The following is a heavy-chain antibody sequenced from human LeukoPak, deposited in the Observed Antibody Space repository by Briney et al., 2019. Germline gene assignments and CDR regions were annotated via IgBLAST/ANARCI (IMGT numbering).Heavy chain of an antibody. CDR3: ASEGSDWDYYYYGMDV. V-gene: IGHV3-7*01. CDR2: IKQDGSAK. D-gene: IGHD3/OR15-3a*01. J-gene: IGHJ6*02. CDR1: GFTFTNYW. Sequence: GGSLRLSCVASGFTFTNYWMGWVRQAPGKGLEWVANIKQDGSAKYYVDSVKGRFTISRDNAKNSLYLQMNSLRADDTAVYYCASEGSDWDYYYYGMDVWGQGTTVTVSS.